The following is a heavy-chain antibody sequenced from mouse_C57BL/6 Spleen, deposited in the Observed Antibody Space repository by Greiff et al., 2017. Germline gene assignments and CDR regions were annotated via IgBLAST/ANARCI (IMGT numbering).Heavy chain of an antibody. V-gene: IGHV1-52*01. J-gene: IGHJ1*03. D-gene: IGHD1-1*01. CDR3: ARDTTVDWYFDV. CDR1: GYTFTSYW. CDR2: IDPSDSET. Sequence: VQLQQPGAELVRPGSSVKLSCKASGYTFTSYWMHWVKQRPIQGLEWIGNIDPSDSETHYNQKFKDKATLTVDKSSSTAYMQLSSLTSEDSAVYYCARDTTVDWYFDVWGTGTTVTVSS.